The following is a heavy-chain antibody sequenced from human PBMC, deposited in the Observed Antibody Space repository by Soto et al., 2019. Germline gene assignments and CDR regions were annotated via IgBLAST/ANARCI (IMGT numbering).Heavy chain of an antibody. CDR1: CGTFSSYA. J-gene: IGHJ6*02. V-gene: IGHV1-69*01. CDR3: ARETTVTKSRYYYYGMDV. Sequence: SVDVTCKASCGTFSSYAISWVRQAHLQVLEWMGGIIPIFGTANYAQKFQGRVTITADESTSTAYMELSSLRSEDTAVYYCARETTVTKSRYYYYGMDVWGQGNTVTVSS. CDR2: IIPIFGTA. D-gene: IGHD4-4*01.